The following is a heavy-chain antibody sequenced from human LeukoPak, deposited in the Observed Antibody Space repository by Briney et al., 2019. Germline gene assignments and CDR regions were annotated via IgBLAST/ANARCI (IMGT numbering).Heavy chain of an antibody. CDR2: ISGSGVMT. D-gene: IGHD3-22*01. J-gene: IGHJ4*02. V-gene: IGHV3-23*01. CDR1: GFTFSDYA. CDR3: ARLDYDSSGYYRDY. Sequence: PGGSLRLSCAASGFTFSDYAMTWVRQAPGKGLEWVATISGSGVMTYYADSVKGRFTVSGDNSKNTLYLQMNSLRSEDTAVYYCARLDYDSSGYYRDYWGQGTLVTVSS.